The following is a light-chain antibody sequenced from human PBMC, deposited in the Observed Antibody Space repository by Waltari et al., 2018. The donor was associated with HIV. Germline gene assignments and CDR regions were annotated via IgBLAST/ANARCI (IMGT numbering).Light chain of an antibody. CDR3: QQYFSIPWT. CDR2: GSS. J-gene: IGKJ1*01. Sequence: IVMSQSPDSLAVSLGERAPINCRSPQNIFFASDRENCLAWFQQKPGQPPKLLLRGSSGRAYGVPDRFSGSGSQTDFTLTISSLQAEDVAVYYCQQYFSIPWTFGQGTKLEIK. CDR1: QNIFFASDRENC. V-gene: IGKV4-1*01.